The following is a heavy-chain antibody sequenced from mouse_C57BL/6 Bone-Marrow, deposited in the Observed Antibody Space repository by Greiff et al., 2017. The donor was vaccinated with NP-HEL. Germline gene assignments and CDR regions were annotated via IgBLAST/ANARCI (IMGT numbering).Heavy chain of an antibody. CDR3: ARTIYGSFFAY. J-gene: IGHJ3*01. CDR1: GYAFSSSW. CDR2: IYPGDGDT. D-gene: IGHD1-1*01. Sequence: QVQLQQSGPELVKPGASVKISCKASGYAFSSSWMNWVKQRPGKGLEWIGRIYPGDGDTNYNGKFKGKATLTADKSSSTAYMQLSSLTSEDSAVYFCARTIYGSFFAYWGQGTLVTVSA. V-gene: IGHV1-82*01.